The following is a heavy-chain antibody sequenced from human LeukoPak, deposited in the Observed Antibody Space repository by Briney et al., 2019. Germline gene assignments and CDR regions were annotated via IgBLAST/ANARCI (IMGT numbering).Heavy chain of an antibody. CDR3: ARDERGYSGYDANDY. D-gene: IGHD5-12*01. J-gene: IGHJ4*02. V-gene: IGHV4-39*07. Sequence: SETLSLTCTVSGGSISSSSYYWGWIRQPPGKRLEWIGSIYYSGSTYYNPSLKSRVTISVDTSKNQFSLKLSSVTAADTAVYYCARDERGYSGYDANDYWGQGTLVTVSS. CDR2: IYYSGST. CDR1: GGSISSSSYY.